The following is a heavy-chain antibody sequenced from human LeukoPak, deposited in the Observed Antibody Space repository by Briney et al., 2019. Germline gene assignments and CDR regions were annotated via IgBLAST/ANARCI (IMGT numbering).Heavy chain of an antibody. D-gene: IGHD2-15*01. Sequence: ASVKVSCKASGYTFTGYYIHLVRQAPGQGLEWMGGINPNGGRTNYAQKVQGRVTMTRDTSISTAYMEMSRLKSDDTAVYYCAREFSDQLIAEHNDYWGQGTLVTVSS. CDR3: AREFSDQLIAEHNDY. V-gene: IGHV1-2*02. CDR1: GYTFTGYY. J-gene: IGHJ4*02. CDR2: INPNGGRT.